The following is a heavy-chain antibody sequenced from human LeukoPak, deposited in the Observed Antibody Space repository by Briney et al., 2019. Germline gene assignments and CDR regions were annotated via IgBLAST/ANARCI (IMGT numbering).Heavy chain of an antibody. CDR1: GFTFSTYW. V-gene: IGHV3-74*01. D-gene: IGHD3-22*01. Sequence: RAGGSLRLSCAASGFTFSTYWMHWVRQAPGKGLVWVSRINTDGSSTYYADSVKGRFTISRDNAKNTLYLQMNSLRAEDTAVYYCAKEVGAMIVVVPRVPVGPFDYWGQGTLVTVSS. CDR2: INTDGSST. J-gene: IGHJ4*02. CDR3: AKEVGAMIVVVPRVPVGPFDY.